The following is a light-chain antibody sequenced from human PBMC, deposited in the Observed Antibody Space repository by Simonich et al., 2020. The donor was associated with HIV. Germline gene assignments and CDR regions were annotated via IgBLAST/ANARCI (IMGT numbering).Light chain of an antibody. CDR1: QSVLYSSNNKNY. CDR3: QQYYSTPLT. J-gene: IGKJ4*01. CDR2: WAS. Sequence: DIVMTQSPDSLAVSLGERATINCNSSQSVLYSSNNKNYLAWYQQKPGQPPKLLIYWASTRESGVPDRFSGSGSGTDFTLTISSLQAEDVAVYYCQQYYSTPLTFGGGTKVEIE. V-gene: IGKV4-1*01.